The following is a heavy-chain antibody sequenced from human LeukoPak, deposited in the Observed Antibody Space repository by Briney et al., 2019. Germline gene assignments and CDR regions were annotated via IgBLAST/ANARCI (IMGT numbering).Heavy chain of an antibody. Sequence: GGSLRLSCAASGFTFSSYSMNWVRQAPGKGLEWVSSISSSSSYIYYADSVKGRFTISRDNAKNSLYLQTNSLRAEDTAVYYCGGYYYDSSGYFDYWGQGTLVTVSS. V-gene: IGHV3-21*01. CDR1: GFTFSSYS. CDR3: GGYYYDSSGYFDY. D-gene: IGHD3-22*01. CDR2: ISSSSSYI. J-gene: IGHJ4*02.